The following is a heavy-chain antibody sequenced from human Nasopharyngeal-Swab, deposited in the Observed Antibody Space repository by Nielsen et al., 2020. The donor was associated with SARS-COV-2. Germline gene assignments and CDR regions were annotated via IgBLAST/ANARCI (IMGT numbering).Heavy chain of an antibody. J-gene: IGHJ5*01. V-gene: IGHV3-23*01. CDR1: GFTFSSYA. Sequence: GGSLRLSCAASGFTFSSYAMSWVRQAPGKGLEWVSAISGSGGSTYYADSVKGRFTISRDNSKNTLYLQMNSLRAEDTAVYYCAKGYSGYPRNNWFDSWGQGTLVTVSS. D-gene: IGHD5-12*01. CDR3: AKGYSGYPRNNWFDS. CDR2: ISGSGGST.